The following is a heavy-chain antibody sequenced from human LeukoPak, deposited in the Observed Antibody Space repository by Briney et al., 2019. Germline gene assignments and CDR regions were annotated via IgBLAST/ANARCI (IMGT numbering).Heavy chain of an antibody. CDR3: ARGPGYCSSTSCYGTWFDP. V-gene: IGHV1-2*02. CDR1: GYTFTSYD. J-gene: IGHJ5*02. Sequence: GASVKVSCKASGYTFTSYDINWVRQATGQGLEWMGWINPNSGGTNYAQKFQGRVTMTRDTSISTAYMELSRLRSDDTAVYYCARGPGYCSSTSCYGTWFDPWGQGTLVTVSS. D-gene: IGHD2-2*01. CDR2: INPNSGGT.